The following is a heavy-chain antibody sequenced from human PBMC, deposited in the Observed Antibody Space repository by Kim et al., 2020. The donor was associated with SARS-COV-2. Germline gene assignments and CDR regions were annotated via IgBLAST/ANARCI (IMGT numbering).Heavy chain of an antibody. J-gene: IGHJ3*01. Sequence: GGSLRLSCAAPGLTFSKFAMSWVRQAPGKGLEWVSIISVSGDITYYADSAKGRFTISRDNSRSTLYLQLNSLRVEDTAIYYCAKGGSTSNYAFDLWGQGTPVTVSS. D-gene: IGHD2-2*01. CDR3: AKGGSTSNYAFDL. CDR1: GLTFSKFA. CDR2: ISVSGDIT. V-gene: IGHV3-23*01.